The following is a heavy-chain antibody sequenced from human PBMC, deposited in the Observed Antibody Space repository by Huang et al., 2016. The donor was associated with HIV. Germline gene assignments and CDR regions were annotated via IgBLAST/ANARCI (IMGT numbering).Heavy chain of an antibody. Sequence: QVQVVESGGGVVQPGRSLRLSCEASGFTFSSYGMHWVRQAPGKGLEWVALISDHGSNKWYAGSVKGRFTSARDNSKNKVYLQMDRLGGNDTAVYYCAKYSYSSGWYPEYWGQGTPVTVSS. V-gene: IGHV3-30*18. CDR3: AKYSYSSGWYPEY. J-gene: IGHJ4*02. CDR2: ISDHGSNK. D-gene: IGHD6-19*01. CDR1: GFTFSSYG.